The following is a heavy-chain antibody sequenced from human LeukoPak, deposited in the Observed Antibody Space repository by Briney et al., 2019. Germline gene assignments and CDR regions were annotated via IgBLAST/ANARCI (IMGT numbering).Heavy chain of an antibody. J-gene: IGHJ4*02. V-gene: IGHV4-59*01. CDR1: GGSMSSDY. D-gene: IGHD1-26*01. CDR2: IYYSGNT. CDR3: ARDQEYSGSYYRYFDY. Sequence: KPSETLSLTCAVSGGSMSSDYWSWIRQPPGKGLEWIGYIYYSGNTNYNPSLQSRVTISVDTSKNQFSLKLSSVTAADTAVYYCARDQEYSGSYYRYFDYWGQGALVTVSS.